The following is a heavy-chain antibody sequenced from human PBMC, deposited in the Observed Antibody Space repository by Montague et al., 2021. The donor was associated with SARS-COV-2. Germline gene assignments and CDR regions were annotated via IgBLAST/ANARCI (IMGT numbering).Heavy chain of an antibody. J-gene: IGHJ4*02. Sequence: SLRLSCAASGFTVSSNYMSWVRQAPGKGLEWVSVIYSGGSTYYADSVKGRFTISRDNSKNTLYLQMNSLRAEDTAVYYCARAGGRYCSGGSCYFGYWGQGTLATVSS. CDR2: IYSGGST. CDR1: GFTVSSNY. V-gene: IGHV3-53*01. D-gene: IGHD2-15*01. CDR3: ARAGGRYCSGGSCYFGY.